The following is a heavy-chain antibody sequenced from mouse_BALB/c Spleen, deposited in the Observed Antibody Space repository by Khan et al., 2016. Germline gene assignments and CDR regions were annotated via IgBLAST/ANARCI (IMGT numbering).Heavy chain of an antibody. CDR1: GYTFTSYW. Sequence: QVQLKETAAELAKPGASVKMFCKASGYTFTSYWKHWVTQRPGQGLEWFGYINPRTGYLENNQKLKDKATLIADKSSSTAYMQRNSLTTKESSVYYCARYYYYAWFAYWGQGTLLTVAA. CDR3: ARYYYYAWFAY. D-gene: IGHD2-4*01. J-gene: IGHJ3*01. V-gene: IGHV1-7*01. CDR2: INPRTGYL.